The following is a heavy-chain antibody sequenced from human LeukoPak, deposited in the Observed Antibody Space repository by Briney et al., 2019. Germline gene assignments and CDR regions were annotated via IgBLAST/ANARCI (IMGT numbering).Heavy chain of an antibody. CDR3: ASLMPYGGYDY. D-gene: IGHD4-23*01. CDR2: ISSSSSYI. V-gene: IGHV3-21*01. CDR1: GFTFSSYW. J-gene: IGHJ4*02. Sequence: PGGSLRLSCVASGFTFSSYWMSWVRQAPGKGLEWVSSISSSSSYIYYADSVKGRFTISRDNAKNSLYLQMNSLRAEDTAVYYCASLMPYGGYDYWGQGTLVTVSS.